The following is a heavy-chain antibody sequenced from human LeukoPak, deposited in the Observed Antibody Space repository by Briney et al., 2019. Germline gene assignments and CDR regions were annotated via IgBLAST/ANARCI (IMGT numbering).Heavy chain of an antibody. J-gene: IGHJ3*02. CDR2: ISAYNGNT. CDR1: GCTFTSYG. CDR3: ARDTSSITMIVLDAFDI. D-gene: IGHD3-22*01. Sequence: ASVKVSCKASGCTFTSYGISWVRQAPGQGLEWMGWISAYNGNTNYAQKLQGRVTITTDTSTSTAYMELRSLRSDDTAMYYCARDTSSITMIVLDAFDIWGQGAMVTVSS. V-gene: IGHV1-18*01.